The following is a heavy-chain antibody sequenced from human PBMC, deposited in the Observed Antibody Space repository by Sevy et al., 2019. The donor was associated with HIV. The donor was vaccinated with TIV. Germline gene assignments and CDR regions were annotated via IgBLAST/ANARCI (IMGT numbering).Heavy chain of an antibody. CDR3: VSLFLSYRSGWSYFDY. D-gene: IGHD6-19*01. Sequence: GGSLRLSCAISGFTVNDKYIIWVRQAPGKGLEWVSVIFSSGSTYYADTANGRFTISRDNSKNTVYLQMNSLRAEDTAVYYCVSLFLSYRSGWSYFDYWGQGTLVTVSS. V-gene: IGHV3-66*02. J-gene: IGHJ4*02. CDR2: IFSSGST. CDR1: GFTVNDKY.